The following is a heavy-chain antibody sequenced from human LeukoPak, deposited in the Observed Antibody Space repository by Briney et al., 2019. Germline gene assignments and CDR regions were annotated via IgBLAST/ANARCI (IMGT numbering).Heavy chain of an antibody. CDR3: ARGQEYSYGNWFDP. J-gene: IGHJ5*02. Sequence: GGSLRLSCAASGFTFSSYSMNWVRQAPGKGLEWVSSISSSSSYIYYADSVKGRFTISRDNAKNSLYLQMNSLRAEDTAVYYCARGQEYSYGNWFDPWGQGTLVTVSS. V-gene: IGHV3-21*01. CDR2: ISSSSSYI. D-gene: IGHD5-18*01. CDR1: GFTFSSYS.